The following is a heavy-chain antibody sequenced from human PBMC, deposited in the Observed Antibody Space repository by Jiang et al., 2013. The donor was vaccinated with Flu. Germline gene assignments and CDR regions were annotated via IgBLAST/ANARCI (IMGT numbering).Heavy chain of an antibody. Sequence: RSLRLSCAASGFTFSSYGMHWVRQAPGKGLEWVAVIWYDGSNKYYADSVKGRFTISRDNSKNTLYLQMNSLRAEDTAVYYCARDPSLGGRVAGSGLDYWGQGTLVTVSS. CDR1: GFTFSSYG. D-gene: IGHD3-10*01. CDR3: ARDPSLGGRVAGSGLDY. CDR2: IWYDGSNK. V-gene: IGHV3-33*01. J-gene: IGHJ4*02.